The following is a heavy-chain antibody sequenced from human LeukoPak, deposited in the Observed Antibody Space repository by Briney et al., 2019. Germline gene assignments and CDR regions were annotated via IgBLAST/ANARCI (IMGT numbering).Heavy chain of an antibody. V-gene: IGHV3-7*04. CDR1: GFTFSTYW. CDR3: ARNMGDY. J-gene: IGHJ4*02. Sequence: TGGSLRLSCAASGFTFSTYWMTWVRQAPGKGLEWVANINQDGTEKNYVDSVKGRFTISRDNAKNSLYLQMISLRAEDAAVYYCARNMGDYWGQGTLVTVSP. D-gene: IGHD2/OR15-2a*01. CDR2: INQDGTEK.